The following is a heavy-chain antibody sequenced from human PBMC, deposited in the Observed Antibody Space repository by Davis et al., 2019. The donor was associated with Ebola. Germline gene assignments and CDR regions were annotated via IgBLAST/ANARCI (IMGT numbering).Heavy chain of an antibody. V-gene: IGHV4-59*01. CDR1: GGSISSYY. Sequence: SETLSLTCTVSGGSISSYYWSWIRQPPGKGLEWVGYIHYRGSTNYNSSFKSRFTISVDTSKNQFSLKLSSVTAADTAVYYCARGGFMRSYDFWSGYYTAPAYGMDVWGQGTTVTVSS. CDR2: IHYRGST. D-gene: IGHD3-3*01. CDR3: ARGGFMRSYDFWSGYYTAPAYGMDV. J-gene: IGHJ6*02.